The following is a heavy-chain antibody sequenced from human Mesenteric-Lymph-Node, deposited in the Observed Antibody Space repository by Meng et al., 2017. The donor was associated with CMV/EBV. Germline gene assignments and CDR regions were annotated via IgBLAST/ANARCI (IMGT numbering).Heavy chain of an antibody. J-gene: IGHJ5*02. CDR2: IYWNDDK. CDR3: AHRRIAVAGTYWFDP. CDR1: FSLSTSGVG. D-gene: IGHD6-19*01. V-gene: IGHV2-5*01. Sequence: FSLSTSGVGVGWIRQPPGKALEWLALIYWNDDKRYSPSLKSRLTITKDTSKNQVVLTMTNMDPVDTATYYCAHRRIAVAGTYWFDPWGQGTLVTVPS.